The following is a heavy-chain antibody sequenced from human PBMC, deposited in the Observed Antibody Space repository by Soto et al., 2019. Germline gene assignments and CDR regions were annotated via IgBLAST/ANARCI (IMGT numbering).Heavy chain of an antibody. Sequence: QVQLVESGGAVVQPGRSLRLSCAASGFTFSSYAMHWVRQAPGKGLEWVAFIFYDGRNKYYADSVKGRFTVTRDNSKTTLSLQMNSLRAEDTAVYYCASPIPYSSRFGDLWGQGTLVTSSS. CDR1: GFTFSSYA. CDR2: IFYDGRNK. D-gene: IGHD6-19*01. CDR3: ASPIPYSSRFGDL. V-gene: IGHV3-30*04. J-gene: IGHJ5*02.